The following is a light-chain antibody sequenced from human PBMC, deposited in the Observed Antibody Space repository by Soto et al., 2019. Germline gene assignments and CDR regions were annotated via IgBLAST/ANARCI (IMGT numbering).Light chain of an antibody. J-gene: IGLJ1*01. V-gene: IGLV2-14*01. CDR1: SSDVGGYNY. Sequence: QSALTQPASVSGSPGQSITISCTGTSSDVGGYNYVSWYQQRPGKAPKLMISEVSNRPSGVSNRFSGSKSGNTASLTISGLQAEDEADYYCSSFTSISTDVFGTGTKLTVL. CDR3: SSFTSISTDV. CDR2: EVS.